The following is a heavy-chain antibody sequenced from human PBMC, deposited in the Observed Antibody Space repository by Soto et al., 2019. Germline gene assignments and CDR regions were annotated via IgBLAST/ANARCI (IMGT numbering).Heavy chain of an antibody. V-gene: IGHV3-30*18. J-gene: IGHJ3*02. CDR3: GKGYGSGSYGAFDI. CDR1: GFTFSSYG. Sequence: QVQLVESGGGVVQPGRSLRLSCAASGFTFSSYGMHWVRQAPGKGLEWVAVISYDGSNKYYADSVKGRFPISRANSKIALDQPKNRPRGGETDGYYWGKGYGSGSYGAFDIWGQRRMVPLPS. CDR2: ISYDGSNK. D-gene: IGHD3-10*01.